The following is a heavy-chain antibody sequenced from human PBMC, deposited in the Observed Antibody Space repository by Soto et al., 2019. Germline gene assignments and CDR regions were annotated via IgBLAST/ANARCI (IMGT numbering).Heavy chain of an antibody. Sequence: EVQLLDSGGGLVQPGGSLRLSFAASGFTFSSYAMNWVRQAPGKGLEWVSGVSGSGDSTYYADSVKGRFTISRDNSKNTLYLQMNSLRTEDTAVYYCARRGPGTYFDYWGQGTLVTVSS. CDR3: ARRGPGTYFDY. CDR2: VSGSGDST. V-gene: IGHV3-23*01. CDR1: GFTFSSYA. D-gene: IGHD6-13*01. J-gene: IGHJ4*02.